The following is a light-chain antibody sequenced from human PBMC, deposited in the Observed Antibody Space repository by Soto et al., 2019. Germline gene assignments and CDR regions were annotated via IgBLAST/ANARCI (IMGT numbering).Light chain of an antibody. J-gene: IGLJ2*01. CDR3: SSYTSSSTLV. V-gene: IGLV2-14*01. Sequence: QSVLTQPASVSGSPGQSITISCTGTSSDVGGYKFDSWYQHHPGKAPKLIIYEVSNRPSGVSNRFSGSKSGNTASLTISGLQAEDEADYYCSSYTSSSTLVFGGGTKLTVL. CDR1: SSDVGGYKF. CDR2: EVS.